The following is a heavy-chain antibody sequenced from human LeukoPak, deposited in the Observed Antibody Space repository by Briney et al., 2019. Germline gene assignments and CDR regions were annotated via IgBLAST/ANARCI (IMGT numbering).Heavy chain of an antibody. CDR1: GDSVSTNSIT. J-gene: IGHJ5*02. Sequence: SQTLSLTCAISGDSVSTNSITWNWIRQSPSRGLEWLGRTYYRSTWYNDYAVSVRGRITVNPDTSKNQFSLHLNSVTPEDTAVYYCARRLTQYDCFDPWGQGILVTVSS. D-gene: IGHD2-2*01. V-gene: IGHV6-1*01. CDR2: TYYRSTWYN. CDR3: ARRLTQYDCFDP.